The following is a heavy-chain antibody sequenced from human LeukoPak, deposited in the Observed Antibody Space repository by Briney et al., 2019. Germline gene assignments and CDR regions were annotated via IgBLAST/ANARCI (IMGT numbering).Heavy chain of an antibody. V-gene: IGHV3-33*06. D-gene: IGHD3-22*01. CDR2: VWRDGREK. J-gene: IGHJ4*02. Sequence: GGSLRLSCAASGFTFTNCGMHCVRQVPGKGLEWVAGVWRDGREKNYADSVKGRFTISRDNPKNTLCLQMNSLRAEDTAVYFCAKRGVVIRVILVGFHKEAYYFDSWGQGALVIVSS. CDR3: AKRGVVIRVILVGFHKEAYYFDS. CDR1: GFTFTNCG.